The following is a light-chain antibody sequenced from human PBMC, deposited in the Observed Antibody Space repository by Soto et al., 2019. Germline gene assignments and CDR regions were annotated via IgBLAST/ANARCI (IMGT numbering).Light chain of an antibody. V-gene: IGKV3D-7*01. J-gene: IGKJ1*01. CDR3: QQYHNLWT. CDR1: QSGSNNY. CDR2: GAS. Sequence: TVSLSPEARVSLSFRASQSGSNNYLAWYQQKPGQAPRLRIYGASNRATGIPDRFSGSGSGTEFTLTITSLQSEDFALYYCQQYHNLWTSGQGTKVDIK.